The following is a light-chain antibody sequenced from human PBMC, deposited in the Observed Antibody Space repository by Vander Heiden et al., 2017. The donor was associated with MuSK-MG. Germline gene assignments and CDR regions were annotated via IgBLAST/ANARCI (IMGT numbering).Light chain of an antibody. J-gene: IGKJ4*01. Sequence: AIQLTQSPSSLSASVGDRVTITCRASQGISSALAWYQQKPGKAPKLLIYDASSLERGGTSRFSGSGSGTDFTLTISSRHPEDFATYYCQQCNNYPPAPTFGGGTKVEIK. V-gene: IGKV1D-13*01. CDR1: QGISSA. CDR3: QQCNNYPPAPT. CDR2: DAS.